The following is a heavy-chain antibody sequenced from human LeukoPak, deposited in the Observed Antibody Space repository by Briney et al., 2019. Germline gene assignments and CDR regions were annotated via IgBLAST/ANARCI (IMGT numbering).Heavy chain of an antibody. V-gene: IGHV3-48*04. CDR2: ISSSSSTI. J-gene: IGHJ6*03. D-gene: IGHD2-8*02. Sequence: GGSLRLSCAASGFTFSSYSMNWVRQAPGKGLEWVSYISSSSSTIYYADSVKGRFTISRDNAKNSLYLQMNSLRAEDTAVYYCARDRPKPWYWNYYYYYMDVWGKGATVTVSS. CDR1: GFTFSSYS. CDR3: ARDRPKPWYWNYYYYYMDV.